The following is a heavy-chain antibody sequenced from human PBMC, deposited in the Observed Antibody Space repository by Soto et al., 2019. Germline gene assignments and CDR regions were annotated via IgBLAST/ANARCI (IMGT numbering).Heavy chain of an antibody. J-gene: IGHJ5*02. V-gene: IGHV4-4*07. CDR1: GGAISGYY. D-gene: IGHD3-3*01. CDR3: ARGQRFSDWFDP. Sequence: SETLSLTCTVTGGAISGYYWTWIRQSDGQGLEWIGRIYSSGSTNYNPSLKSRVTISLDTSMNYFSLRLSSVTAADTAVHYCARGQRFSDWFDPWGQGTLVTVSS. CDR2: IYSSGST.